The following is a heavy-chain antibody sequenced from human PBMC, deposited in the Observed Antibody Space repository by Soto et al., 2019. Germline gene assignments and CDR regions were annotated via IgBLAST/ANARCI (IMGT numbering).Heavy chain of an antibody. V-gene: IGHV1-18*04. CDR1: GYTFTSYG. Sequence: ASVKVSCKASGYTFTSYGISWVRQAPGQGLEWMGWISAYNGNTNYAQKLQGRVTMTTDTSTSTAYMELRSLRSDDTAVYYCARGGNYDFWSGSQHDYYYYYGMDVWGQGTTVTVSS. CDR3: ARGGNYDFWSGSQHDYYYYYGMDV. CDR2: ISAYNGNT. D-gene: IGHD3-3*01. J-gene: IGHJ6*02.